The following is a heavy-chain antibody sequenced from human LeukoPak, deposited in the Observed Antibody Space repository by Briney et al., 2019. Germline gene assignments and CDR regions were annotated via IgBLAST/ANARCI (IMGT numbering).Heavy chain of an antibody. V-gene: IGHV1-2*02. CDR3: ARAATWSGPLYMDV. Sequence: ASVKVSCKASGYTFTGYYMHWVRQAPGQGLEWMGWINPNSGGTNYAQKFQGRVTMTRDTSISTAYMELSRLRSDDTAAYYCARAATWSGPLYMDVWGKGTTVTVSS. CDR1: GYTFTGYY. CDR2: INPNSGGT. J-gene: IGHJ6*03. D-gene: IGHD3-3*01.